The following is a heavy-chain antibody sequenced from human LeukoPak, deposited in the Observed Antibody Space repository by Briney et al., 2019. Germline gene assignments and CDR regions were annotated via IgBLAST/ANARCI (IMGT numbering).Heavy chain of an antibody. CDR2: NYYSGST. D-gene: IGHD1-26*01. V-gene: IGHV4-39*01. CDR1: DGSINSTSYY. Sequence: SETLSLTCTVSDGSINSTSYYWGWIPQPPGKGLEWIASNYYSGSTYYNPSIDSRVTISVDTYKNQFSLELNSVTAADTAVYFCARHGGGEGGSYPFFDYWGQGTLVTVSS. CDR3: ARHGGGEGGSYPFFDY. J-gene: IGHJ4*02.